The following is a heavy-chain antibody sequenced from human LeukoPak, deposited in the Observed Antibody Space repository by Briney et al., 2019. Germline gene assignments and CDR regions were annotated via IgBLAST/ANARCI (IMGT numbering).Heavy chain of an antibody. V-gene: IGHV3-7*04. D-gene: IGHD6-19*01. J-gene: IGHJ4*02. CDR1: GFTFSNYW. CDR2: IKQDGSEK. CDR3: ARGSGHTIDY. Sequence: GGSLRLSCAASGFTFSNYWMSWVRQAPGKGLEWVANIKQDGSEKYYVDSVKGRSTISRDNAKNSLYLQMNSLRVEDTAVYYCARGSGHTIDYWGQGTLVTVSS.